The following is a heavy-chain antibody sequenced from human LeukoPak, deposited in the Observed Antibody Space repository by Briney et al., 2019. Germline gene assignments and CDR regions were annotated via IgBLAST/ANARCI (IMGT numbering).Heavy chain of an antibody. CDR1: GGSFSGYY. CDR3: ASHRGSSGWSLDAFDI. D-gene: IGHD6-19*01. CDR2: INHSGST. J-gene: IGHJ3*02. Sequence: PSETLSLTCAVYGGSFSGYYWSWIRQPPGKGLEWIGEINHSGSTNYNPSLKSRVTISVDTSKNQFSLKLSSVTAADTAIYYCASHRGSSGWSLDAFDIWGQGTMVTVSS. V-gene: IGHV4-34*01.